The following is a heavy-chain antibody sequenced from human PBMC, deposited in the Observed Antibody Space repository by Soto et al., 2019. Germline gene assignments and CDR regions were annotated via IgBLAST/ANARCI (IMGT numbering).Heavy chain of an antibody. CDR2: IYWDDDK. CDR3: ARYYGTSGYSSFGY. CDR1: GFSLSTSGVG. V-gene: IGHV2-5*02. J-gene: IGHJ4*02. D-gene: IGHD3-22*01. Sequence: QITLKESGPTLVKPTQTLTLICTFSGFSLSTSGVGVGWIRQPPGKALEWLALIYWDDDKRYSASLKSRLTITKDTSKNQVVLTMTNMDPVDTATFYCARYYGTSGYSSFGYWGQGTLVTVSS.